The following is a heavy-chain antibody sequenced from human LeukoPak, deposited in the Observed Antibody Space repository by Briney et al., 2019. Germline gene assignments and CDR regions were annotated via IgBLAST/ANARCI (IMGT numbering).Heavy chain of an antibody. J-gene: IGHJ4*02. CDR1: GFTFSDYH. CDR2: ISSSGSTI. V-gene: IGHV3-11*01. CDR3: ARDPHYYDSSGPFFDY. D-gene: IGHD3-22*01. Sequence: PGGSLRLSCAASGFTFSDYHMSWIRQAPGKGLEWVSYISSSGSTIYYADSVKGRFTISRDDAKNSLYLQMNSLRAEDTAVYYCARDPHYYDSSGPFFDYWGQGTPVTVSS.